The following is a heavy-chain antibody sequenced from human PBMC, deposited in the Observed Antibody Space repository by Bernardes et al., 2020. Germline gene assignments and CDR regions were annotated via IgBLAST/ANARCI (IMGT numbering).Heavy chain of an antibody. Sequence: GGSLRLSCAASGFTFDDYAMHWVRQAPGRGLEWVSRISWNSGSIGYADSVRGRFIISRDNAKNSLYLQMNSLRGEDTALYYCAKAPVRMSGGGFDYWGQGTLVTVSS. D-gene: IGHD3-10*01. CDR1: GFTFDDYA. CDR2: ISWNSGSI. J-gene: IGHJ4*02. CDR3: AKAPVRMSGGGFDY. V-gene: IGHV3-9*01.